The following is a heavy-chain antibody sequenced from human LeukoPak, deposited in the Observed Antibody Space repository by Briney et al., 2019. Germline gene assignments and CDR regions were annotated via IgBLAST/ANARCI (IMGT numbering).Heavy chain of an antibody. Sequence: GGSLRLSCAPSGFTFSSFAMSWVRQAPGKGLEWVAFIRSKSYGGTSEYAASVRGRFTVSRDDSKSIAYLQMESLKTEDTAVYYCSRDFWRFGLDFWGQGTPVTVSS. CDR2: IRSKSYGGTS. J-gene: IGHJ4*02. V-gene: IGHV3-49*04. D-gene: IGHD3-10*01. CDR1: GFTFSSFA. CDR3: SRDFWRFGLDF.